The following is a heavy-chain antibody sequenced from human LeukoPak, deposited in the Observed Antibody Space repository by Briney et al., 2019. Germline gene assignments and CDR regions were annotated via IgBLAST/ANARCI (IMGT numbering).Heavy chain of an antibody. V-gene: IGHV4-59*12. CDR1: GGSISSYY. J-gene: IGHJ5*02. D-gene: IGHD2-15*01. CDR2: FYYSGST. Sequence: SETLSLTCTVSGGSISSYYWSWIRQPPGKGLEWIGYFYYSGSTNYNPSLKSRVTISVDTSKNQFSLKLSSVTAADTAVYYCARVIGRWFDPWGQGTLVTVSS. CDR3: ARVIGRWFDP.